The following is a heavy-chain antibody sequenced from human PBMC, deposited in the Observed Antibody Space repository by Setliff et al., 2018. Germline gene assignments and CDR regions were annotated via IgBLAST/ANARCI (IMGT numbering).Heavy chain of an antibody. D-gene: IGHD3-3*01. CDR1: GDSISSYF. J-gene: IGHJ6*03. Sequence: PSETLSLTCSVSGDSISSYFWTWIRQPAGKGLEWIGRFYISGTTTYNPSLKSRVTMSADTSNNQFSLELTSVTAADTAVYYCARMSGFLYLDVWGNGTTVTVSS. CDR3: ARMSGFLYLDV. V-gene: IGHV4-4*07. CDR2: FYISGTT.